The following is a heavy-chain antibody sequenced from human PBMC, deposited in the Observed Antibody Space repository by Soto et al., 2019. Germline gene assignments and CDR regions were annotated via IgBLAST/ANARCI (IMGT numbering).Heavy chain of an antibody. CDR1: GFTFSSYA. CDR2: ISYDGINK. J-gene: IGHJ4*02. Sequence: AGGSLRLSCAASGFTFSSYAMHWVRRTPGKGLECVALISYDGINKYYADSVKGRFTVSRDNSKSTLYLQMNSLSAEDTAVYYCVKDGVSGWSDYYFDYWGQGTLVTVSS. D-gene: IGHD6-19*01. CDR3: VKDGVSGWSDYYFDY. V-gene: IGHV3-30*18.